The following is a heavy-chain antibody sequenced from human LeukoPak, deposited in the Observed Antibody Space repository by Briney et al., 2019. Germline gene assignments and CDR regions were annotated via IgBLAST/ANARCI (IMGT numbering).Heavy chain of an antibody. D-gene: IGHD6-13*01. V-gene: IGHV3-30*02. Sequence: AGGPLRLSCAASGFTFSNYAMHWVRQAPGKGLEWVAIIWYDGSNKYYADAAKGRFTISRDNSKNSLYLQMNSLRTEDTALYYCAKDMRGSTWVGGSWYGVDYWGQGTLVTVSS. J-gene: IGHJ4*02. CDR1: GFTFSNYA. CDR3: AKDMRGSTWVGGSWYGVDY. CDR2: IWYDGSNK.